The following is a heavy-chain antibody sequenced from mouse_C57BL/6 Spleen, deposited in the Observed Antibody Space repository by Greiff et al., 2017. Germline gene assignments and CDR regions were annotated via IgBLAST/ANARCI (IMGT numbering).Heavy chain of an antibody. CDR3: ARPSTGTGFAY. D-gene: IGHD4-1*02. J-gene: IGHJ3*01. CDR2: IDPSDSET. CDR1: GYTFTSYW. V-gene: IGHV1-52*01. Sequence: QVQLKQPGAELVRPGSSVKLSCKASGYTFTSYWMHWVKQRPIQGLEWIGNIDPSDSETHYNQKFKDKATLTVDKSSSTAYMQLSSLTSEDSAVYYCARPSTGTGFAYWGQGTLVTVAA.